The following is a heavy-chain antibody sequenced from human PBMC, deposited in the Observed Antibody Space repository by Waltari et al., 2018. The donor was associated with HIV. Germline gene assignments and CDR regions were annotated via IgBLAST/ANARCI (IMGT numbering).Heavy chain of an antibody. V-gene: IGHV3-30*17. CDR2: ISSDGTKA. D-gene: IGHD3-10*01. J-gene: IGHJ4*02. CDR3: ARQGLWGPYYFDY. Sequence: QVHLVESGGGVVQPGRSLRLSCAASGFTFSSFGMHWVRQAPGKGLEWVATISSDGTKAYYADSMKGRFTISREGSKNTLYLQMNSLRSEDTAIYYCARQGLWGPYYFDYWGQGTLVTVSS. CDR1: GFTFSSFG.